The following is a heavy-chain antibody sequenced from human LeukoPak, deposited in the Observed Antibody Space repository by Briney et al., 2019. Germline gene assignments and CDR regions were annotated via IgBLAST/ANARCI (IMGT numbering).Heavy chain of an antibody. J-gene: IGHJ6*03. Sequence: PGGSLRLSCAASGLTFSSYTMNWVRQAPGKGLEWVSSISTSSSYIYYADSVKGRFTISRDNAKKSLYLQMNSLRAEDTAVYYCARDGDTVLTRGYYSYMDVWGKGTTVTVSS. CDR1: GLTFSSYT. CDR2: ISTSSSYI. CDR3: ARDGDTVLTRGYYSYMDV. D-gene: IGHD4-23*01. V-gene: IGHV3-21*01.